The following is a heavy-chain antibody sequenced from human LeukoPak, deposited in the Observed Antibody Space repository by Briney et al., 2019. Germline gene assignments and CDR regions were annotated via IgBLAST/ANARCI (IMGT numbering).Heavy chain of an antibody. D-gene: IGHD3-10*01. V-gene: IGHV3-23*01. J-gene: IGHJ4*02. CDR2: ISGSGGST. Sequence: GGSLRLSCAASGFTFSSYAMSWVRQAPGKGLEWVSAISGSGGSTYYADSVKGRFTISRDNSKNTLYLQMNSLGAEDTAVYYCAKDGPGVGPSPLVYWGQGTLVTVSP. CDR1: GFTFSSYA. CDR3: AKDGPGVGPSPLVY.